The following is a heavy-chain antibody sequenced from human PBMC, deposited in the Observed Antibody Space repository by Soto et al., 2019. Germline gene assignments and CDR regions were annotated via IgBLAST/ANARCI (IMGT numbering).Heavy chain of an antibody. CDR2: ITFSGNTV. V-gene: IGHV3-11*01. CDR1: GFTFSDSY. CDR3: ARVSWREKYGMDV. Sequence: QVQLVESGGGLVKPGGSLRLSCAASGFTFSDSYMSWIRQAPGKGLEWISYITFSGNTVYYADSLKGRLTISRDNAKNSLYLQMNRLRAEDTAVYYCARVSWREKYGMDVWGQGTTVTVSS. J-gene: IGHJ6*02.